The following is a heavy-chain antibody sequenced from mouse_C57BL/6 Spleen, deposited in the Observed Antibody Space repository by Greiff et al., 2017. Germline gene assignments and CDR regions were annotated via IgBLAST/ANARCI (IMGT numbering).Heavy chain of an antibody. J-gene: IGHJ4*01. CDR3: ARWGSSYAMDY. CDR1: GFTFSDYG. CDR2: ISSGSSTI. V-gene: IGHV5-17*01. D-gene: IGHD1-1*01. Sequence: EVMLVESGGGLVKPGGSLKLSCAASGFTFSDYGMHWVRQAPEKGLEWVAYISSGSSTIYYADTVKGRFTISRDNAKNTLFLQMTSLGSEDTAIYYCARWGSSYAMDYWGQGTSVTVSS.